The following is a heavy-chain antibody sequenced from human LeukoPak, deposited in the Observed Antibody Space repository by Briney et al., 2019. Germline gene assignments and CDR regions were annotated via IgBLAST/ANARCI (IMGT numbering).Heavy chain of an antibody. V-gene: IGHV3-23*01. CDR2: ISGSGANT. J-gene: IGHJ4*02. D-gene: IGHD1-26*01. CDR3: AKCRVGAANFDY. Sequence: PGGSLRLSCAASGSPFSTYAMSWVRQAPGKGLEWVSAISGSGANTYYADSVKGQFTISRDNSKNTLYLQMNNLRAEDTAVYYCAKCRVGAANFDYWGQGTLVTVSS. CDR1: GSPFSTYA.